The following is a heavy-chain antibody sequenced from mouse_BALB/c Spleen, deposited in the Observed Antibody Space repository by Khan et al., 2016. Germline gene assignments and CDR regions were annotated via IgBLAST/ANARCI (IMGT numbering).Heavy chain of an antibody. CDR1: GDSFTSGY. Sequence: VQLQESGPSLVHPSQTLSLTCSVTGDSFTSGYWNWVRKFPGNKLEYMGYISYSGITYYNPSLKSRISITRSKYKKKSYLQLNSVITEDTSTYYCATYGYDHFDYWGQGTTVTVSS. CDR3: ATYGYDHFDY. CDR2: ISYSGIT. V-gene: IGHV3-8*02. J-gene: IGHJ2*01. D-gene: IGHD2-2*01.